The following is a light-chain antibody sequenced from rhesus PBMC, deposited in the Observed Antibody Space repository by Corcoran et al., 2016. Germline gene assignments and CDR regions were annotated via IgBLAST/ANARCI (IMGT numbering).Light chain of an antibody. CDR2: KAS. CDR1: QDISSW. CDR3: QQYNSAPWT. Sequence: DIQMTQSPSSLSASVGDRVTITCRASQDISSWLAWYQQKPGKVPNPLIYKASSLQSGVPSRFSGSGAGTDFTLTISSLQPEDFATYYGQQYNSAPWTFGQGTKVEI. V-gene: IGKV1-21*01. J-gene: IGKJ1*01.